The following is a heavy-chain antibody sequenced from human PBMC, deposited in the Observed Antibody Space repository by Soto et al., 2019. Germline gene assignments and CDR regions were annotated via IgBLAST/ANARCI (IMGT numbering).Heavy chain of an antibody. CDR1: GYTFTSYV. CDR2: FSAYNVNT. V-gene: IGHV1-18*01. D-gene: IGHD3-10*01. CDR3: ARGRAMRGFGSYYYGMDV. Sequence: QVQLVQSGAEVKKPGASVKVSCKASGYTFTSYVISWVRQAPGQGLEWMGWFSAYNVNTNNAQKLQGGVTMTTDTSTSTAYMELRSLRSDDTAVYYCARGRAMRGFGSYYYGMDVWGQGTTVTVSS. J-gene: IGHJ6*02.